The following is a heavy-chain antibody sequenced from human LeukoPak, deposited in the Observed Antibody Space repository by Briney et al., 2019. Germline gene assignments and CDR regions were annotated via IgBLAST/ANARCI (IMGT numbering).Heavy chain of an antibody. J-gene: IGHJ3*02. CDR1: GFTFSSYL. D-gene: IGHD1-26*01. V-gene: IGHV3-7*05. CDR2: IKQDGSEK. CDR3: ARYSGNYRAFDI. Sequence: PGGSLRLSCAASGFTFSSYLMSWVRQAPGKGLEWLANIKQDGSEKYYVYSLKVRFTISRDKPTNSVYLQMNSLRAEDTAVYYCARYSGNYRAFDIWGQGTMVTVSS.